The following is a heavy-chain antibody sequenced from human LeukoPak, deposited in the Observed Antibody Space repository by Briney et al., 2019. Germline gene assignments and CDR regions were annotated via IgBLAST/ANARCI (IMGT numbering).Heavy chain of an antibody. CDR1: GFTFSNYA. CDR3: ARLAVAGLSDY. D-gene: IGHD6-19*01. CDR2: ICGSGGST. Sequence: GGSLRLSCAASGFTFSNYAMSWVRQAPGKGLEWVSAICGSGGSTYYADSVKGRFTISRDNSKNTLYLQMNSLRAEDTAVYYCARLAVAGLSDYWGQGTLVTVSS. V-gene: IGHV3-23*01. J-gene: IGHJ4*02.